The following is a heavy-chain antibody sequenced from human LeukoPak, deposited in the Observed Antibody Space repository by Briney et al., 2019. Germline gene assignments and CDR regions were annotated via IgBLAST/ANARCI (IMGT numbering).Heavy chain of an antibody. V-gene: IGHV3-7*01. D-gene: IGHD3-3*01. Sequence: HAGESLRLSCAASGLIFTNYFMSWVRQAPGKGLEWVASIRHDGSEKYYVDSVRGRFTISRDNTMNSLYLQMSSLRAEDTAVYYCATDRGWRTSGYYLYYFEYWGQGTLVTYSS. CDR2: IRHDGSEK. CDR3: ATDRGWRTSGYYLYYFEY. CDR1: GLIFTNYF. J-gene: IGHJ4*02.